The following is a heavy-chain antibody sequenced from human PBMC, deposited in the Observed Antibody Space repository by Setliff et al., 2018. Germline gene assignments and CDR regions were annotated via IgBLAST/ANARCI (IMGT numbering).Heavy chain of an antibody. CDR3: ARASRFGTTVYRGDYYMDV. CDR1: GYTFTSYG. V-gene: IGHV7-4-1*02. CDR2: INTNTGFP. Sequence: GASVKVSCKASGYTFTSYGVHWVRQAPGQRLEWMGWINTNTGFPTYAQGFTGRFVFSLDTSVSTAYLQISSLKAEDTAVYYCARASRFGTTVYRGDYYMDVWGKGTTVTVSS. D-gene: IGHD4-4*01. J-gene: IGHJ6*03.